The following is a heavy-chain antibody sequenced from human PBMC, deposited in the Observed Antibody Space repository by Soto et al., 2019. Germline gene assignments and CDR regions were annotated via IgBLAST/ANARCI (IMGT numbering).Heavy chain of an antibody. CDR1: GFTFSSYA. D-gene: IGHD4-17*01. CDR3: AKGYGDYRIFFDS. CDR2: IRGRGSST. Sequence: GGSLRLSCAASGFTFSSYAMNWVRQAPGKGLEWVSAIRGRGSSTYYADSVKGRFTISRDNSKNTLYLQMNSLRAEDTAVYYCAKGYGDYRIFFDSWGQGTQVTVSS. J-gene: IGHJ4*02. V-gene: IGHV3-23*01.